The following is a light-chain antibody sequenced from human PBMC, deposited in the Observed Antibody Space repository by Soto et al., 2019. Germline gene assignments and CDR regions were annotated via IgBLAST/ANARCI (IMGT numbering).Light chain of an antibody. V-gene: IGLV2-14*01. Sequence: QSVLTQPASVSGSPGQSITISCTGTSSDVGGYNYVSWYQQHPGKAPKLIIFEVSYRPSGISNRFSASKSGDTASLTISGLQADDEADYYYCSYTDSRTHIFGSGTKVTVL. CDR2: EVS. CDR3: CSYTDSRTHI. CDR1: SSDVGGYNY. J-gene: IGLJ1*01.